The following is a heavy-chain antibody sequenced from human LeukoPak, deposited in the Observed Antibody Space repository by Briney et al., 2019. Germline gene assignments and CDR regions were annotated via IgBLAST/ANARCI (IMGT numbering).Heavy chain of an antibody. Sequence: PSETLSLTCAVYGGSFSGFYWGWIRQPPGEGLEWIGEIDHSGNINYTPSLKSRVTISVDTSKNQFSLKLRSVNAADTAVYYCAVRGAAGTKTFDYWGQGTLVTVSS. CDR1: GGSFSGFY. CDR3: AVRGAAGTKTFDY. V-gene: IGHV4-34*01. D-gene: IGHD6-13*01. J-gene: IGHJ4*02. CDR2: IDHSGNI.